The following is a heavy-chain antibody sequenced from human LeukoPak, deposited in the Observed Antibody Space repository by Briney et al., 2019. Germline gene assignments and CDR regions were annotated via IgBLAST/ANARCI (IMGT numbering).Heavy chain of an antibody. Sequence: ASVKVSCKASGGTFSSYAISGVRQAPGQGLEWMGRIIPILGIANYAQKFQGRVTITADKSTSTAYMELSSLRSEDTAVYYCARVADGSGSMWGQGTLVTVSS. D-gene: IGHD3-10*01. CDR1: GGTFSSYA. CDR3: ARVADGSGSM. CDR2: IIPILGIA. J-gene: IGHJ4*02. V-gene: IGHV1-69*04.